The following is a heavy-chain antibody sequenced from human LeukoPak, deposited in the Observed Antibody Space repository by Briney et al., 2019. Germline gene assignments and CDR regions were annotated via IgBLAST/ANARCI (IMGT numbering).Heavy chain of an antibody. J-gene: IGHJ4*02. V-gene: IGHV4-39*01. Sequence: PSETLSLTCSVSGGSISSSSYYWGWIRQPPGKGLEWIGTIYYSGSTYYNPSLKSRVTISVDTSKNQFPLKLGSVTAADTAVYYCARQTYGSGSYYNLDCWGQGTLITVSS. D-gene: IGHD3-10*01. CDR3: ARQTYGSGSYYNLDC. CDR2: IYYSGST. CDR1: GGSISSSSYY.